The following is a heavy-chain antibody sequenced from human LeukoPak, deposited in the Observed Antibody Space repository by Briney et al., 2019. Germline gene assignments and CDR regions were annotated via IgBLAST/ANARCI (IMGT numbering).Heavy chain of an antibody. CDR1: GYSISSGYY. Sequence: SETLSLTCAVSGYSISSGYYWGWIRQPPGKGLEWIGSIYHSGSTYYNPSLKSRVTISVDTSKNQFSLKLSSVTAADTAVYYCARAGRGYYFDYWGQGTLVTVSS. V-gene: IGHV4-38-2*01. D-gene: IGHD1-26*01. CDR3: ARAGRGYYFDY. CDR2: IYHSGST. J-gene: IGHJ4*02.